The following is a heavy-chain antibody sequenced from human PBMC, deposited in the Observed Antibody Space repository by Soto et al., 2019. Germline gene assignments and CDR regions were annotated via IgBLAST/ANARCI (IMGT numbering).Heavy chain of an antibody. D-gene: IGHD4-17*01. CDR3: AKETLPTVSLAHFDY. J-gene: IGHJ4*02. V-gene: IGHV3-9*01. Sequence: GGSLRLSCAASGFTFDDYAMHWVRQAPGKGLEWVSGISWNSGSIGYADSVKGRFTISRDNAKNSLYLQMNSLRAEDTALYYCAKETLPTVSLAHFDYWGQGTLVTVSS. CDR1: GFTFDDYA. CDR2: ISWNSGSI.